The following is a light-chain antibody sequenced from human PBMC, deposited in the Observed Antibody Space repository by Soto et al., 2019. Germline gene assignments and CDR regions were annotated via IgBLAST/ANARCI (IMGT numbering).Light chain of an antibody. Sequence: EIVWRQGPGTRSLSPGKRATLSCRASQSISSSYLAWYQQRPGQAPRLLIYGASSRATGIPDRFSGSGSGTEFTLTISRLEPEDFAVYYCQQYGSSSWTFGQGTKVDIK. CDR2: GAS. V-gene: IGKV3-20*01. CDR3: QQYGSSSWT. J-gene: IGKJ1*01. CDR1: QSISSSY.